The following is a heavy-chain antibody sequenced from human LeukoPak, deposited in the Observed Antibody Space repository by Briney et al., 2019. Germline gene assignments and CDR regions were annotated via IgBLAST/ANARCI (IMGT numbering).Heavy chain of an antibody. CDR3: SKDWYTSGFYPTAFDH. V-gene: IGHV3-30*02. CDR1: GFTFSTYG. D-gene: IGHD6-19*01. CDR2: IRYDGSNE. J-gene: IGHJ4*02. Sequence: PGGSLRLSCAASGFTFSTYGMPWVRQAPGKGLEWVTFIRYDGSNEYYADSVKGRFTISRDNSKSTVFLRMNSLRAEDTAIYYCSKDWYTSGFYPTAFDHWGQGTQVTVSS.